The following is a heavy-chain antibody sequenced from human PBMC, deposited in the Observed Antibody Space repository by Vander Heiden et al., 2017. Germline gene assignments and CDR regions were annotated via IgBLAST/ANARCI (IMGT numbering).Heavy chain of an antibody. CDR3: ARVRWGSYES. Sequence: EVQLVESGGGLLQPGGSLSLSYAASGFSFSNYDMHWFRQVTGKGLEWVSAVDTAGDTFYPASVKGRFTISREDATNSLYLQMNSLRAGDTAVYYCARVRWGSYESWCQGTLVTVSS. CDR1: GFSFSNYD. D-gene: IGHD7-27*01. CDR2: VDTAGDT. V-gene: IGHV3-13*01. J-gene: IGHJ5*02.